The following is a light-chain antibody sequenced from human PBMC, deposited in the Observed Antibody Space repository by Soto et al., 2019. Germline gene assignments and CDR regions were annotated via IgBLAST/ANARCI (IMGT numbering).Light chain of an antibody. V-gene: IGKV3D-20*02. CDR2: GAS. CDR3: QQRSNWPPVT. J-gene: IGKJ1*01. Sequence: EIVLTQSPGTLSLSPGERATLSCRASESVSSRSLAWYQQKPGQAPRLLIYGASNRATGIPDRFSGSGSGTDFTLTISRLEPEDFAMYYCQQRSNWPPVTFGQGTKVDIK. CDR1: ESVSSRS.